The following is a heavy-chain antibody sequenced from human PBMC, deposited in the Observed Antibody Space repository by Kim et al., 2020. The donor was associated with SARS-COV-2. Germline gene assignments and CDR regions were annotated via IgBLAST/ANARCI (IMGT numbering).Heavy chain of an antibody. V-gene: IGHV1-3*01. D-gene: IGHD2-2*01. CDR3: ARDHRSCSSTTRYGEAIDY. CDR2: IHAGNGNT. CDR1: GYTFTSYA. Sequence: ASVKVSCKASGYTFTSYAMHWVRQAPGQRLEWMGWIHAGNGNTKYSQKFQGRVTITRDTSASTAYMELSSLRSEDTAVYYCARDHRSCSSTTRYGEAIDYWGQGTLVTVSS. J-gene: IGHJ4*02.